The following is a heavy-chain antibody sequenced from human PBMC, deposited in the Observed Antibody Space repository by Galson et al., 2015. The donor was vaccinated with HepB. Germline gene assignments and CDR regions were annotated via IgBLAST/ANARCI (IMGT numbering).Heavy chain of an antibody. J-gene: IGHJ5*02. Sequence: SLRLSCAASGFTFSDYYMSWIRQAPGKGLEWVSYISSSSSYTNYADSVKGRFTISRDNAKNSLYLQMNSLRAEDTAVYYCARVPTRDILTGPNWFDPWGQGTLVTVSS. V-gene: IGHV3-11*05. D-gene: IGHD3-9*01. CDR2: ISSSSSYT. CDR3: ARVPTRDILTGPNWFDP. CDR1: GFTFSDYY.